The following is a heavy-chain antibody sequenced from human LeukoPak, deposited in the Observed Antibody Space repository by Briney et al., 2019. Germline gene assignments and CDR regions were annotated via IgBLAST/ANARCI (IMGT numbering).Heavy chain of an antibody. CDR3: ARGPPWYFDL. CDR2: ICKSGGST. D-gene: IGHD6-25*01. J-gene: IGHJ2*01. V-gene: IGHV3-23*01. CDR1: GFTFSSYA. Sequence: GGSLRLSCAGSGFTFSSYAMSWVRQAPGRGLEWVSAICKSGGSTYYADSVRGRFTISRDNAKNTLYLQMNSLRVEDTAVYYCARGPPWYFDLWGRGTLVTVSS.